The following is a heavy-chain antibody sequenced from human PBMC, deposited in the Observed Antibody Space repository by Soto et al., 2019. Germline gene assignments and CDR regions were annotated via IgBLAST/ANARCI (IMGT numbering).Heavy chain of an antibody. J-gene: IGHJ6*02. Sequence: QVQLEESGGGLVEPGGSLRLSCAASGFRVSDNYMTWIRQAPGKGLEWVSYISSSGGYTNYADSVKGRFTISKDNAKNSLSLQMDSLRGENTAVYCCARSTGRRQALRYDGGLDVWGQGTTVPVSS. D-gene: IGHD1-1*01. CDR3: ARSTGRRQALRYDGGLDV. CDR1: GFRVSDNY. V-gene: IGHV3-11*06. CDR2: ISSSGGYT.